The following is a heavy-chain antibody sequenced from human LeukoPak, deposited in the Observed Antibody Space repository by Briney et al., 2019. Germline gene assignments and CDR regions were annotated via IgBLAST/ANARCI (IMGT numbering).Heavy chain of an antibody. CDR1: GFTFSSYA. V-gene: IGHV3-23*01. Sequence: PGGSLRLSCAASGFTFSSYAMSWVRQAPGKGLEWVSAISGSGGSTYSADSVKGRSTISRDNSKNTLYLQMNSLRAEDTAVYYCAIETPYSSSWPDYYYYGMDVWGQGTTVTVSS. CDR2: ISGSGGST. J-gene: IGHJ6*02. CDR3: AIETPYSSSWPDYYYYGMDV. D-gene: IGHD6-13*01.